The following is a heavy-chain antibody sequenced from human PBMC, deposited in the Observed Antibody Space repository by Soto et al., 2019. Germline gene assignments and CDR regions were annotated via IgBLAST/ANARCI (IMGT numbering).Heavy chain of an antibody. J-gene: IGHJ6*02. V-gene: IGHV3-21*01. CDR3: AREDRLEMATITSYYYYGMDV. CDR2: ISSSSSYI. Sequence: EVQLVESGGGLVKPGGSLRLSCAASGFTFSSYSMNWVRQAPGKGLEWVSSISSSSSYIYYADSVKGRFTISRDNARNSLYLQMNSLRAEDTAVYYCAREDRLEMATITSYYYYGMDVWGQGTTVTVSS. D-gene: IGHD5-12*01. CDR1: GFTFSSYS.